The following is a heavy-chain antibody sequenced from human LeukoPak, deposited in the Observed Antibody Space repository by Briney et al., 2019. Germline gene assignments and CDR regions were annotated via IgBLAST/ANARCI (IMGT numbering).Heavy chain of an antibody. Sequence: PGGSLRLSCAASGFTFSDYYMSWIRQAPGKGLEWVSYISSSGSTIYYADSVKGRFTISRDNAKNSLYLQMNSLRAEDTAVYYCASSGDVYDSSGYFCYWGQGTPVTVSS. CDR2: ISSSGSTI. D-gene: IGHD3-22*01. J-gene: IGHJ4*02. CDR3: ASSGDVYDSSGYFCY. V-gene: IGHV3-11*04. CDR1: GFTFSDYY.